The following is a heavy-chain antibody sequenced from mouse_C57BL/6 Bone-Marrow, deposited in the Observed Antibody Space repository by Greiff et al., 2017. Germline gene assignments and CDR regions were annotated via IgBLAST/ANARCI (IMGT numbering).Heavy chain of an antibody. Sequence: QVQLKESGAELARPGASVKMSCKASGYTFTSYTMHWVKQRPGQGLEWIGYINPSSGYTKYNQKFKDKATLTADKSSSTAYMQLSSLTSEDSAVYYCAREGYYGNYGFAYWGQGTLVTVSA. D-gene: IGHD2-1*01. CDR1: GYTFTSYT. CDR3: AREGYYGNYGFAY. V-gene: IGHV1-4*01. J-gene: IGHJ3*01. CDR2: INPSSGYT.